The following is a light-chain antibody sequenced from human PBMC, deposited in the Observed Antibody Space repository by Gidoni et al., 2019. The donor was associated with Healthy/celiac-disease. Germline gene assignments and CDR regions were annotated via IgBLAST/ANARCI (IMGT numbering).Light chain of an antibody. CDR3: QQSYSTPLT. J-gene: IGKJ4*01. CDR2: AAS. CDR1: QSISSD. V-gene: IGKV1-39*01. Sequence: DIQMTQSPSSLSASVGDRVTITCRASQSISSDLNWYQQKPGKDPKLLIYAASSLQSGVPSRFSGSGSGTDFTLTISRLQPEDFATYYCQQSYSTPLTFGGGTKVEIK.